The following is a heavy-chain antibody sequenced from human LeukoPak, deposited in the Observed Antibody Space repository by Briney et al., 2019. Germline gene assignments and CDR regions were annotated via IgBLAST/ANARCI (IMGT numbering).Heavy chain of an antibody. J-gene: IGHJ4*02. V-gene: IGHV3-21*01. CDR3: ARVAGYCDSTSNCHSDY. D-gene: IGHD2-2*01. CDR2: ISSRGNNI. Sequence: GGSLRLSCAASGFTFNIYTINWVRQAPGKGLEWVSSISSRGNNIYYADSLRGRFTVSRDNAKNSLFLQMNSLRVEDTAVYYCARVAGYCDSTSNCHSDYWGQGTLVTVSS. CDR1: GFTFNIYT.